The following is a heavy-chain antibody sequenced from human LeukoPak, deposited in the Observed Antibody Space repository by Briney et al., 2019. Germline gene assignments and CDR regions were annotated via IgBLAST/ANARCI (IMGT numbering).Heavy chain of an antibody. CDR3: ARALPLIDFYESSASISPRPAYDY. CDR1: GYTFTSYD. CDR2: MNPNSGNT. V-gene: IGHV1-8*01. D-gene: IGHD3-22*01. Sequence: GASVKVSCKASGYTFTSYDINWVRQATGQGLKWMGWMNPNSGNTGYAQKFQGRVTMTRNTSISTAYMELSSLRSEDTAVYYCARALPLIDFYESSASISPRPAYDYWGQGTLVTVSS. J-gene: IGHJ4*02.